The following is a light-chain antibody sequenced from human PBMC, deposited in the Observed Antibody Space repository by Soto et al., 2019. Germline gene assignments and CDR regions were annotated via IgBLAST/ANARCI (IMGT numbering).Light chain of an antibody. CDR3: AAWDNSFSGSLV. Sequence: QSVLTQPPSASGTPGQRVTISCSGSSPNIGGNYVYWYQHLPGTAPRLLIYNNNQRPSGAPDRFSGSKSGPSASLAINGLRSEDEADYYCAAWDNSFSGSLVFGTGTKVTVL. CDR1: SPNIGGNY. J-gene: IGLJ1*01. V-gene: IGLV1-47*02. CDR2: NNN.